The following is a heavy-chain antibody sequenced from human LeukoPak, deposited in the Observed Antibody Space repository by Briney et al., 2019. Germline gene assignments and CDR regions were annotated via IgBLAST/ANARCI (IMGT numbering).Heavy chain of an antibody. V-gene: IGHV3-23*01. Sequence: GGSLRLSCAASGFTFSSYAMSWVRQAPGKGLEWVSAISGSGGSTYYADSVKGRFTISRDNSKNTLYLQMNNLRAEDTAVYYCANGLDSSWYKWQRAEYFQHWGQGTLVTVSS. D-gene: IGHD6-13*01. CDR2: ISGSGGST. J-gene: IGHJ1*01. CDR1: GFTFSSYA. CDR3: ANGLDSSWYKWQRAEYFQH.